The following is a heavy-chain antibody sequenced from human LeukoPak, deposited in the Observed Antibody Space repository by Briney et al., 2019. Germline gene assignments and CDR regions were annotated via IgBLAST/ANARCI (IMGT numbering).Heavy chain of an antibody. CDR1: GYCFTSYW. J-gene: IGHJ4*02. CDR3: AKTVYYYDSSGYYQYYFDY. CDR2: IYPGDSDT. V-gene: IGHV5-51*01. D-gene: IGHD3-22*01. Sequence: GASLKISCKGSGYCFTSYWIGWVRPMPGKVLEFIWIIYPGDSDTRYSSYFQGQVTISADKSISTAYLQWSSLKASDTAMYYCAKTVYYYDSSGYYQYYFDYWGQGTLVTVSS.